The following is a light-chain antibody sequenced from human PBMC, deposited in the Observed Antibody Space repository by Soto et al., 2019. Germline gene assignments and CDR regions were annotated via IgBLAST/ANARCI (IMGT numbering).Light chain of an antibody. CDR2: AAS. Sequence: DIQMTQSPSSLSASVGDRVTITCRASQSISSYLNWYQQKPGKAPNLLIYAASSLQSGVPSRFSGGGSGTDFPLTISSLQPEDFATYYCQQSYSTPWTFGQGTKVEIK. J-gene: IGKJ1*01. V-gene: IGKV1-39*01. CDR1: QSISSY. CDR3: QQSYSTPWT.